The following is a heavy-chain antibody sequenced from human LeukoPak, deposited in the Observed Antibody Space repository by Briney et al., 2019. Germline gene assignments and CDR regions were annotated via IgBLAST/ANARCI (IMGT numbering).Heavy chain of an antibody. CDR3: ARGSSFHNY. Sequence: GGSLRLSCVASGFIFEEYGMTWVRQAPGKGLEWVSGIDGNGGSRGYAASVKGRFTISRDNANNSLYLQMNSLRAEDTALYYCARGSSFHNYWGQGTLVTVSS. D-gene: IGHD6-6*01. CDR1: GFIFEEYG. CDR2: IDGNGGSR. V-gene: IGHV3-20*04. J-gene: IGHJ4*02.